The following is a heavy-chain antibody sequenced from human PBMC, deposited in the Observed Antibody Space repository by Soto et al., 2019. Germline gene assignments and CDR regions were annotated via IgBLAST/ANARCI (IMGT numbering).Heavy chain of an antibody. CDR1: GGSISSYY. Sequence: SETLSLTCTVSGGSISSYYWSWIRQPPGKGLEWIGYIYYSGSTNYNPSLKSRVTISVDTSKNQFSLKLSSVTAADTAVYYCASGSYYDYYYGMDVRGQGTTVTVSS. J-gene: IGHJ6*02. D-gene: IGHD1-26*01. V-gene: IGHV4-59*08. CDR2: IYYSGST. CDR3: ASGSYYDYYYGMDV.